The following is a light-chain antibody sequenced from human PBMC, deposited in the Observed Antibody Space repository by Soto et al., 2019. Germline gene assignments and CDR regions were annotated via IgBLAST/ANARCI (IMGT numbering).Light chain of an antibody. V-gene: IGKV3-20*01. J-gene: IGKJ1*01. Sequence: EIVLTQSPGTLSLSPGERATPSCRASQSVSSSYSAWYQQKPGQAPRLLIYGASSRATGIPDRFSGSGSGTDFTLTISRLEPEDFAVYYCQQYGSSRWTFGQGTKVDIK. CDR1: QSVSSSY. CDR3: QQYGSSRWT. CDR2: GAS.